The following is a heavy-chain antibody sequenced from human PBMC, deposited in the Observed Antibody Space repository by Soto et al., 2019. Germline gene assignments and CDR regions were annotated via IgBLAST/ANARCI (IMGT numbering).Heavy chain of an antibody. CDR1: GFTFSSYS. Sequence: GGSLRLSCAASGFTFSSYSMNWVRQAPGKGLEWVSYISSSSSTIYYADSVKGRFTISRDNAKNSLYLQMNSLRDEDTAVYYCARGFDILTGPLYYYYGMDAWGQGTTVTVSS. J-gene: IGHJ6*02. CDR2: ISSSSSTI. V-gene: IGHV3-48*02. CDR3: ARGFDILTGPLYYYYGMDA. D-gene: IGHD3-9*01.